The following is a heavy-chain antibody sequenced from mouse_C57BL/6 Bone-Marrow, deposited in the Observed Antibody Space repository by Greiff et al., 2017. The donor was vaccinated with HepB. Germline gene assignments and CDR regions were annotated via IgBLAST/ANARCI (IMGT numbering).Heavy chain of an antibody. CDR1: GYTFTDYE. J-gene: IGHJ3*01. V-gene: IGHV1-15*01. CDR2: IDPETGGT. CDR3: TRSRNGSSPWFAY. Sequence: QVQLQQSGAELVRPGASVTLSCKASGYTFTDYEMHWVKQTPVHGLEWIGAIDPETGGTAYNQKFKGKAILTADKSSSTAYMELRSLTSEDSAVYYCTRSRNGSSPWFAYWGQGTLVTVSA. D-gene: IGHD1-1*01.